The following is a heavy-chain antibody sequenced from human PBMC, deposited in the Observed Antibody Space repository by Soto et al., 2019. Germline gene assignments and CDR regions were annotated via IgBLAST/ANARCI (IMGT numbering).Heavy chain of an antibody. V-gene: IGHV3-33*01. CDR2: IWYDGSNK. J-gene: IGHJ5*02. CDR3: ARESGDTAMEPYNWFDP. Sequence: GWSLRLSCAASGFTFSSYGMHWVRQAPGKGLEWVAFIWYDGSNKYYADSVKGRFTISRDNSKNTLYLQMNSLRAEDTAVYYCARESGDTAMEPYNWFDPWGQGTLVTVSS. CDR1: GFTFSSYG. D-gene: IGHD5-18*01.